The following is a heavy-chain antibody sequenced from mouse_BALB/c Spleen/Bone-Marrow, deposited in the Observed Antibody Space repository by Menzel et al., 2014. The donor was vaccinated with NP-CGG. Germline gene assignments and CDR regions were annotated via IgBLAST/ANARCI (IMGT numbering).Heavy chain of an antibody. V-gene: IGHV1-22*01. J-gene: IGHJ2*01. CDR2: INPNNGGT. CDR1: GYTFTEYT. Sequence: EVQLQQSGPELVKPGASVKISCKTSGYTFTEYTMHWVKRSHGKSLEWIGSINPNNGGTSYNQKFKGKATLTVDKSSSTAYMELRSLTSEDSAVYYCARGWLLRHYFGYWGHGTTLTVSS. D-gene: IGHD2-3*01. CDR3: ARGWLLRHYFGY.